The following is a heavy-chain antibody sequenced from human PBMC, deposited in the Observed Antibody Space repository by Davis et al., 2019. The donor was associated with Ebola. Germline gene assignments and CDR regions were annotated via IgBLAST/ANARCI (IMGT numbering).Heavy chain of an antibody. CDR1: GYTFTSYG. CDR2: IIPIFGTA. D-gene: IGHD5-12*01. V-gene: IGHV1-69*13. CDR3: ARELYSGYDNYYYGMDV. Sequence: SVKVSCKASGYTFTSYGISWVRQAPGQGLEWMGGIIPIFGTANYAQKFQGRVTITADESTSTAYMELSSLRSEDTAVYYCARELYSGYDNYYYGMDVWGQGTTVTVSS. J-gene: IGHJ6*02.